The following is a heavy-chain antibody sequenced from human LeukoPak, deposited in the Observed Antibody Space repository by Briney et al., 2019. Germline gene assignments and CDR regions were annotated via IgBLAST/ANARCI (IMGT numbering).Heavy chain of an antibody. Sequence: GGSLRLSCVASGFSFSDYSMNWVRQAPGKGLEWVSSINSRSNDIYYADSVKGRFTISRDNAKNSLYLQMNSLRAEDTAVYYCARGKTSQNIVTRKTYNWFDPWGQGTLVTVSS. CDR3: ARGKTSQNIVTRKTYNWFDP. CDR1: GFSFSDYS. D-gene: IGHD2/OR15-2a*01. V-gene: IGHV3-21*06. J-gene: IGHJ5*02. CDR2: INSRSNDI.